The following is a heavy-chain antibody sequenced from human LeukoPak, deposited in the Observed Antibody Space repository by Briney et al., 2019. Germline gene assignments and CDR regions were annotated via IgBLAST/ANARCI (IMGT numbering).Heavy chain of an antibody. V-gene: IGHV3-30-3*01. D-gene: IGHD3-3*01. CDR3: ARGHNFWSGYLDY. J-gene: IGHJ4*02. CDR2: ISYGGSNK. CDR1: AFTFSSYA. Sequence: GRSLRLSCAASAFTFSSYAMHWVRQAPGKGLEWVAVISYGGSNKYYADSVKGRFTISRDNSKNTLYLQMNSLRAEDTAVYYCARGHNFWSGYLDYWGQGTLVTVSS.